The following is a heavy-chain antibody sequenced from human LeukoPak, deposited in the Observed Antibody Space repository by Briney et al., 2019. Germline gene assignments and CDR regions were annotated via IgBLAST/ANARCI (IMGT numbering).Heavy chain of an antibody. V-gene: IGHV3-53*01. CDR3: ATSYYYYYMDV. J-gene: IGHJ6*03. CDR1: GFTVSSNY. Sequence: GGSLRLSCAASGFTVSSNYMSWARQAPGKGLEWVSVIYSGGSTYYADSVKGRFTISRDNSKNTLYLQMNSLRAEDTAVYYCATSYYYYYMDVWGKGTTVTVSS. CDR2: IYSGGST.